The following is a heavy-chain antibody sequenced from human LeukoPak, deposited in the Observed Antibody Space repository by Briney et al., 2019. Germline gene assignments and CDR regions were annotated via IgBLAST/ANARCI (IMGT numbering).Heavy chain of an antibody. CDR3: AKAAILTGPHDHEYY. CDR1: GFTFSSYA. Sequence: GGSLRLSCAASGFTFSSYAMSWVRQAPGKGLEWVSAISGSGGSTYYTDSVKGRFTISRDNSKNTLYLQMNSLRAEDMAVYYCAKAAILTGPHDHEYYWGQGTLVTVSS. J-gene: IGHJ4*02. CDR2: ISGSGGST. V-gene: IGHV3-23*01. D-gene: IGHD3-9*01.